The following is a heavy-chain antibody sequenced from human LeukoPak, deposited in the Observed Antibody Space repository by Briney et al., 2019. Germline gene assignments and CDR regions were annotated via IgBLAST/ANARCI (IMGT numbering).Heavy chain of an antibody. CDR1: GFTFSTYA. V-gene: IGHV3-23*01. J-gene: IGHJ6*02. CDR2: ISGSGGNT. Sequence: GGSLRLSCAVSGFTFSTYAMSWVCQAPGTGLEWVSAISGSGGNTYYADSVKGRFTISRDNSKNTLYLQMNSLRVEDTATFYCAKLGYCSDDNCFYGMDAWGQGTTVTVSS. D-gene: IGHD2-15*01. CDR3: AKLGYCSDDNCFYGMDA.